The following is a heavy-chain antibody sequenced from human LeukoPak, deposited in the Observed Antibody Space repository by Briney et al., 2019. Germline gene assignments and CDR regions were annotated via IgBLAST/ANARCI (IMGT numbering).Heavy chain of an antibody. CDR1: GFTFDDYG. CDR3: ARAIDCSSTSCLETSYYYYIDI. D-gene: IGHD2-2*01. V-gene: IGHV3-20*04. Sequence: RPGGSLRLSCAASGFTFDDYGMSWVRQAPGKGLEWVSGINWNGGSTGYADSVKGRDTISRDNAKNSLYLQMNSLRAEDKALYYCARAIDCSSTSCLETSYYYYIDIWGKGTMVTVSS. CDR2: INWNGGST. J-gene: IGHJ6*03.